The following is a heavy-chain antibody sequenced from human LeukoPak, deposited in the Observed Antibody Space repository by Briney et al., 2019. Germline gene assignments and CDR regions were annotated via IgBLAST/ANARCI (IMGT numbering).Heavy chain of an antibody. CDR3: AKELDTMFFDY. CDR2: AGWVGGTT. J-gene: IGHJ4*02. Sequence: GGSLRLSCATSGFTFDRYTIYWVRQAPGKGLEWVSLAGWVGGTTYYSDSVRGRFTISRDSGKNSVYLQMNSLTTDDTAFYFCAKELDTMFFDYWGQGALVTVSS. D-gene: IGHD3-10*02. V-gene: IGHV3-43*01. CDR1: GFTFDRYT.